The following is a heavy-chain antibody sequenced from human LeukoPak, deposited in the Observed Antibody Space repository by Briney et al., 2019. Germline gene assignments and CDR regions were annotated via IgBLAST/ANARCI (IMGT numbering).Heavy chain of an antibody. J-gene: IGHJ3*02. V-gene: IGHV1-2*02. D-gene: IGHD4-17*01. CDR1: GYTFTGYD. CDR2: INPNSGGT. CDR3: ARVDTTTVTTYGAFDI. Sequence: ASVKVSCKASGYTFTGYDMHWVRQAPGQGLEWMGWINPNSGGTNYAQQFQGRVTMTRDTSISTAYMELSRPRSDDTAMYYCARVDTTTVTTYGAFDIWGQGTMVTVSS.